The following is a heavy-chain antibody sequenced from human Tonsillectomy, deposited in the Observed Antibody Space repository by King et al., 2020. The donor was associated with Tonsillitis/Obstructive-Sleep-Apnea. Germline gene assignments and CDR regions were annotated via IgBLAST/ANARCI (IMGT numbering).Heavy chain of an antibody. CDR1: GGSFSGYY. J-gene: IGHJ4*02. V-gene: IGHV4-34*01. CDR3: LIGSDYVWGRHEDY. CDR2: INHRGST. Sequence: VQLQQWGAGLLKPSETLSLTCGVYGGSFSGYYWSWIRQPPGKGLEWIGEINHRGSTSYNPSLNSRVTISVDTSKNQFSLNRSSVTAADTAVYYCLIGSDYVWGRHEDYWGQGPLVPVPS. D-gene: IGHD3-16*01.